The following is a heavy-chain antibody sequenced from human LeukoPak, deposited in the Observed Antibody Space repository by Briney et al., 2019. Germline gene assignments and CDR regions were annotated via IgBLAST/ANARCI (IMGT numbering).Heavy chain of an antibody. CDR3: ARRHASSSWYDYFDY. V-gene: IGHV4-59*08. D-gene: IGHD6-13*01. Sequence: SETLSLTCTVSGGSISTFFWSWIRQPPGKGLEWIGYIYYSGSTNYNPSLKSRVTISVDTSKNQFSLKLSSVTAADTAVYYCARRHASSSWYDYFDYWGQGTLVTVSS. CDR2: IYYSGST. CDR1: GGSISTFF. J-gene: IGHJ4*02.